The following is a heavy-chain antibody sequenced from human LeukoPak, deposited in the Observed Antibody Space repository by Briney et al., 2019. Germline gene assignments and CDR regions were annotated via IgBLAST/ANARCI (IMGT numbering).Heavy chain of an antibody. CDR1: GVSISSMDYL. CDR3: AREGSGRSRLYDADYVDFDL. CDR2: IYYSGST. D-gene: IGHD3-16*01. Sequence: PSQTVSFTSSVSGVSISSMDYLWSWIRQPPGKGLVWIGYIYYSGSTYYNPSLKSRVTISVDTSKNQFSLKLSSVTAANTAVYYWAREGSGRSRLYDADYVDFDLRGRG. V-gene: IGHV4-30-4*01. J-gene: IGHJ2*01.